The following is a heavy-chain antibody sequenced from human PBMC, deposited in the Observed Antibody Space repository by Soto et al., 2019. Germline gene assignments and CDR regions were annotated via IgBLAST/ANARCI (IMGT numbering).Heavy chain of an antibody. D-gene: IGHD6-19*01. CDR1: GFTFSSYA. CDR2: ISGSGGST. J-gene: IGHJ3*02. CDR3: ARPMAYSSGWYSHDAFDI. Sequence: GGSLRLSCAASGFTFSSYAMSWVRQAPGKGLEWVSAISGSGGSTYYADSVKGRFTISRDNSKNTLYLQMNSLRAEDTAVYYCARPMAYSSGWYSHDAFDIWGQGTMVTVSS. V-gene: IGHV3-23*01.